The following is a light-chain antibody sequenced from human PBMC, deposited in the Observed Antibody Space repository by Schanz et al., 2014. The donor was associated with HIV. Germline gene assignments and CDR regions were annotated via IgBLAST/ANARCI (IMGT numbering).Light chain of an antibody. CDR2: GNT. CDR3: QSYDSGLSGIL. V-gene: IGLV1-40*01. CDR1: SSNIGAGYD. Sequence: QSVLAQPPSVSGAPGQRVTISCTGSSSNIGAGYDVHWYQHLPGTAPKLLIYGNTNRPSGVPDRISGSKSGTSASLAITGLQAEDEADYYCQSYDSGLSGILFGGGTKLTVL. J-gene: IGLJ2*01.